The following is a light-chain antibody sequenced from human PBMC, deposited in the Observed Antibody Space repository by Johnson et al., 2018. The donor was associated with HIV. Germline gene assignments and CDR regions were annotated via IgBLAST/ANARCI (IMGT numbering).Light chain of an antibody. CDR1: NSNIGNNY. Sequence: QSVLTQPPSVSAAPGQKVTISCSGSNSNIGNNYVSWYQQLPGTAPKLLIYENNQRSSGIPDRFSGSKSATSATLGITGLQTGDEADYYCGTWDSSLSGVFGTGTKGTVL. CDR3: GTWDSSLSGV. CDR2: ENN. J-gene: IGLJ1*01. V-gene: IGLV1-51*02.